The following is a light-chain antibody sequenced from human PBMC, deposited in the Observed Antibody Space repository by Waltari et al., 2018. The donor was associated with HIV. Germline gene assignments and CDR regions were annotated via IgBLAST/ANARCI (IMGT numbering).Light chain of an antibody. CDR2: DAS. Sequence: EIVLTQSPATLSLSPGERATLSCRASQSVSIYLAWYQQKPGQPPRLLIYDASNRATAIPARFSGSGSGTDFTLTISGLEPEDFAVYYCQQRSRWPPAYTFGQGTKLEIK. CDR3: QQRSRWPPAYT. J-gene: IGKJ2*01. V-gene: IGKV3-11*01. CDR1: QSVSIY.